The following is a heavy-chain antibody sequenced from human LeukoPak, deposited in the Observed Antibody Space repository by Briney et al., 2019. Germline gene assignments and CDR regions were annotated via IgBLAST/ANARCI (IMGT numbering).Heavy chain of an antibody. V-gene: IGHV1-2*02. CDR3: ARSRLRMSSSSWEDWFDP. CDR2: INPNSGGT. Sequence: GASVKVSCKASGYTFTGYYMHWVRQAPGQGLEWMGWINPNSGGTNYAQKFQGRVTMTRDTSISTAYMELSRLRSDDTAVYYCARSRLRMSSSSWEDWFDPWGQGTLVTVSS. CDR1: GYTFTGYY. D-gene: IGHD6-13*01. J-gene: IGHJ5*02.